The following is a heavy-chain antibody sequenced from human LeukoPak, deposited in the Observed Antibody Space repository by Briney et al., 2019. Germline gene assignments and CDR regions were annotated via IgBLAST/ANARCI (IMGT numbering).Heavy chain of an antibody. Sequence: GESLKISCKGSGYSFTSYWISWVRQMPGKGLEWMGRIDPSDSYTNYSPSFQGHVNISADKSISTAYLQWSSLKASDTAMYYCARRPAYSSQPNAFDIWGQGTMVTVSS. J-gene: IGHJ3*02. CDR3: ARRPAYSSQPNAFDI. CDR2: IDPSDSYT. CDR1: GYSFTSYW. V-gene: IGHV5-10-1*01. D-gene: IGHD6-13*01.